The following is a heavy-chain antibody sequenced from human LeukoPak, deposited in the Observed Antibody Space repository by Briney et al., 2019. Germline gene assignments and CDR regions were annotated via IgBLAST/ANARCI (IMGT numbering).Heavy chain of an antibody. Sequence: ASVKVSCKASGYTFTSYGISWVRQAPGQGLEWMGWISAYDGNTNYAQKLQGRVTMTTDTSTSTAYMELRSLRSDDTAVYYCARLYLPATRFDYWGQGTLVTVSS. J-gene: IGHJ4*02. D-gene: IGHD5-24*01. CDR2: ISAYDGNT. V-gene: IGHV1-18*01. CDR3: ARLYLPATRFDY. CDR1: GYTFTSYG.